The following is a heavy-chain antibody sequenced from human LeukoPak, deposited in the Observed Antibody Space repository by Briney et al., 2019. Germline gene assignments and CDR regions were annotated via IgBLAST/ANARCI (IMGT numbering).Heavy chain of an antibody. J-gene: IGHJ3*02. CDR1: GGSISSYY. CDR2: IYYSGST. Sequence: SETLSLTCTVSGGSISSYYWTWIRQPPGKGLEWIGYIYYSGSTYYNPSLKSRVTISVDTSKNQFSLKLSSVTAADTAVYYCARDSSYGDYEDDAFDIWGQGTMVTVSS. V-gene: IGHV4-59*06. D-gene: IGHD4-17*01. CDR3: ARDSSYGDYEDDAFDI.